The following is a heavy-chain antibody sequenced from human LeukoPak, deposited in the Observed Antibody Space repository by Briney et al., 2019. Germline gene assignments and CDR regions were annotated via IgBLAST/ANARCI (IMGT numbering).Heavy chain of an antibody. CDR3: ARGGHSSCFDP. CDR2: IRNNGRNT. V-gene: IGHV3-23*01. CDR1: GFTFSDHS. J-gene: IGHJ5*02. D-gene: IGHD6-13*01. Sequence: GGSLRLSCAASGFTFSDHSMSWVRQAPGTGLEWVSNIRNNGRNTYYTDSVKGRFTISRDNSKNTLYLEMNSLRAEDTAVYYCARGGHSSCFDPWGQGTLVTISS.